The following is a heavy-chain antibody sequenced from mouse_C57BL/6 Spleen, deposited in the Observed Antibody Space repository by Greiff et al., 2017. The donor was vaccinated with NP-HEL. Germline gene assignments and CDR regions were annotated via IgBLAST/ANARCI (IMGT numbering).Heavy chain of an antibody. J-gene: IGHJ2*01. CDR1: GYTFTSYW. CDR2: IDPSDSYT. Sequence: QVQLQQPGAELVMPGASVKLSCKASGYTFTSYWMHWVKQRPGQGLEWIGEIDPSDSYTNYNQKFKGKSTLTVDKSSSTAYMPLSSLPSEDSAVYYCASDDYLTRSYFDYWGQGTTLTVSS. CDR3: ASDDYLTRSYFDY. D-gene: IGHD2-4*01. V-gene: IGHV1-69*01.